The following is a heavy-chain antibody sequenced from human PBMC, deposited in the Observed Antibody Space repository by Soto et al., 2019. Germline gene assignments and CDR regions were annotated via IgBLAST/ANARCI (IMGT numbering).Heavy chain of an antibody. Sequence: GGSLRLSCSTSGFTFKDCAVSWGRQGPGKGLEWVSGVSGSGGATYYTDSVEGRFTISNDFSKNTVSLQITGLRVDDTAVYYCARTRTAFYRYYFDSWGQGALVTVSS. J-gene: IGHJ4*02. CDR1: GFTFKDCA. D-gene: IGHD2-21*02. CDR2: VSGSGGAT. V-gene: IGHV3-23*01. CDR3: ARTRTAFYRYYFDS.